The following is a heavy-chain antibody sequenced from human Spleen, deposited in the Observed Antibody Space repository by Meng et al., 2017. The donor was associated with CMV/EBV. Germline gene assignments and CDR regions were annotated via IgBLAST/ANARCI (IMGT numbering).Heavy chain of an antibody. J-gene: IGHJ4*02. Sequence: GESLKISCAASGFTFSIYGMHWVRQAPGKGLEWVAFIRYDGSDKYYADSVQGRFTISRDNAKNTLYLQMKSLRRDDTAVYYCAKAPLGWSIDSWGQGTLVTVSS. V-gene: IGHV3-30*02. CDR3: AKAPLGWSIDS. CDR1: GFTFSIYG. D-gene: IGHD2-21*01. CDR2: IRYDGSDK.